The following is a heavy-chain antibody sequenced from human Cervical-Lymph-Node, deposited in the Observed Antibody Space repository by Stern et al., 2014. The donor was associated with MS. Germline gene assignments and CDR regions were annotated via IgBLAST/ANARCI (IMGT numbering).Heavy chain of an antibody. D-gene: IGHD4-17*01. CDR3: ARGGAVTTSDYYLDY. Sequence: VQLLESWGGVVQPGRSLRLSCAASGFTFSYHAMHWVRQAPGKGLEWVALISYDGSDKNDADSVKGRFTISRDNSRNTLYLQMNSLRVDDTAVYYCARGGAVTTSDYYLDYWGQGILVTVSS. J-gene: IGHJ4*02. CDR1: GFTFSYHA. V-gene: IGHV3-30*01. CDR2: ISYDGSDK.